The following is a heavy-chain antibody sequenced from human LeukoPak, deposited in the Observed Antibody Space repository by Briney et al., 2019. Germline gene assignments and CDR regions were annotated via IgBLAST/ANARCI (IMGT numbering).Heavy chain of an antibody. CDR3: ASYSSGWSYYFDY. D-gene: IGHD6-19*01. Sequence: RPGGSLRLSCAASGFTFSSYSMNWVRQAPGKGPEWVSSISSSSSYIYYADSVKGRFTISRDNAKNSLYLQMNSLRAEDTAVYYCASYSSGWSYYFDYWGQGTLVTVSS. J-gene: IGHJ4*02. CDR1: GFTFSSYS. CDR2: ISSSSSYI. V-gene: IGHV3-21*01.